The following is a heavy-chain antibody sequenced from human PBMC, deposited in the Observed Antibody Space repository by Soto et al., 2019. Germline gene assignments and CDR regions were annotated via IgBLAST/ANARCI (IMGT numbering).Heavy chain of an antibody. Sequence: PSETLSLTCAVSGYSISSVYCRGWLRPPPGKGLWCVGSIYHGGSTYCHPSLNSRVTLSIDMTSNHVSLILNSVTAAYTAVYYCARVGPWVPYYEDSRPYTFENWFDPWGQGTLVTVSS. CDR3: ARVGPWVPYYEDSRPYTFENWFDP. J-gene: IGHJ5*02. CDR1: GYSISSVYC. CDR2: IYHGGST. V-gene: IGHV4-38-2*01. D-gene: IGHD3-16*01.